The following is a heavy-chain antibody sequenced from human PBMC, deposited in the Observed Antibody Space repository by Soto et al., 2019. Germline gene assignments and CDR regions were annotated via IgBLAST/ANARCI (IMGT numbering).Heavy chain of an antibody. CDR1: GGTFGTHG. CDR3: VRDPQRNDY. CDR2: IIPFFATP. V-gene: IGHV1-69*06. D-gene: IGHD2-2*01. J-gene: IGHJ4*02. Sequence: QVQLVQSGAEVRKPGSSVKVSCKASGGTFGTHGITWVRQAPGQGLEWMGQIIPFFATPNYAQRFQGRVTMTSDTSRTTAYMELRSLRSDDTAVYYCVRDPQRNDYWGQGTLVNVSS.